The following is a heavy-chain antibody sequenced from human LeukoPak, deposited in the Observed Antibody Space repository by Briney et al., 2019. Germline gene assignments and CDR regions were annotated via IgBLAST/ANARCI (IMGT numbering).Heavy chain of an antibody. V-gene: IGHV3-30-3*01. Sequence: GGSLRLSCAASGFTFSSYAMHWVRQAPGKGLEWVAVISYDGSNKYYADSVKGRFTISRDNSKNTLYLQMNSLRAEDTAVYYCARRSWSDAFDIWGQGTMVTVSS. J-gene: IGHJ3*02. D-gene: IGHD2-8*02. CDR2: ISYDGSNK. CDR3: ARRSWSDAFDI. CDR1: GFTFSSYA.